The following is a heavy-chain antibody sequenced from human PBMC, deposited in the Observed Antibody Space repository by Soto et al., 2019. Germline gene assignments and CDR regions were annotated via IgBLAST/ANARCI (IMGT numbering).Heavy chain of an antibody. CDR3: ARHRFGVLIMAYYFYMDV. V-gene: IGHV3-15*07. CDR1: GFTFSNAW. CDR2: IKSKTDGGTT. J-gene: IGHJ6*03. D-gene: IGHD3-3*01. Sequence: GGSLRLSCAASGFTFSNAWMNWVRQAPGKGLEWVGRIKSKTDGGTTDYAAPVKGRFTISRDDSKNTLYLQMNSLKTEDTAVYYCARHRFGVLIMAYYFYMDVWGKGTTVTVSS.